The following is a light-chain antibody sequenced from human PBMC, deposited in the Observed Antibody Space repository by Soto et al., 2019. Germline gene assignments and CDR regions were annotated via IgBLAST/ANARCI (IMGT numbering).Light chain of an antibody. V-gene: IGKV3-15*01. J-gene: IGKJ1*01. CDR1: QSVSSS. CDR3: QQYNNWPPLWT. CDR2: GAS. Sequence: EIVMTQSPATLSVSPGERATLSCRAVQSVSSSLAWYQQKPGQAPRLLIYGASTRATGIPARFSGSGSGTEFTLTISSLQSEDFAVYSCQQYNNWPPLWTFGQGTRVDIK.